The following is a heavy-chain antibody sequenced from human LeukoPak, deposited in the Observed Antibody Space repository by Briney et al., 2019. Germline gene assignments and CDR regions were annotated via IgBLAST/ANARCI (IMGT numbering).Heavy chain of an antibody. V-gene: IGHV3-23*01. Sequence: GGSLRLSCAASGFTFSSYAMSWVRQAPGEGLEWVSGISGSGDNTHYADSVKGRFTISRDNSKNTLYVQVNSLGTEDTAAYYCAKGSYYDSSGSFYFDYWGQGTLVTVSS. CDR3: AKGSYYDSSGSFYFDY. D-gene: IGHD3-22*01. CDR2: ISGSGDNT. CDR1: GFTFSSYA. J-gene: IGHJ4*02.